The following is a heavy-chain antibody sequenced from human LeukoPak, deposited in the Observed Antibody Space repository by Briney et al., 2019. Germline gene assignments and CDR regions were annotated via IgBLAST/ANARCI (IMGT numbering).Heavy chain of an antibody. CDR2: IYYSGST. CDR1: GGSISSYY. CDR3: AREGGSGSYNWFDP. V-gene: IGHV4-59*01. D-gene: IGHD3-10*01. Sequence: SETLSLTCTVSGGSISSYYWSWIRQPPGKGLEWIGYIYYSGSTNYNPSLKSRVTISVDTSKNQFSLKLSSVTAGDTAVYYCAREGGSGSYNWFDPWGQGTLVTVSS. J-gene: IGHJ5*02.